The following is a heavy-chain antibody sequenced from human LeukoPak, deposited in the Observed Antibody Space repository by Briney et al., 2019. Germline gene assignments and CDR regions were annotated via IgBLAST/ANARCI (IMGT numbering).Heavy chain of an antibody. J-gene: IGHJ5*02. CDR2: IYTSGST. Sequence: TSETLSLTCTVSGGSISSYYWSWIRQPAGKGLEWIGRIYTSGSTNYNPSLKSRVTMSVDTSKNQFSLKLSSVTAADTAVYYCARGLSVVVPAAIVWFDPWGQGTLVTVSS. V-gene: IGHV4-4*07. CDR3: ARGLSVVVPAAIVWFDP. CDR1: GGSISSYY. D-gene: IGHD2-2*01.